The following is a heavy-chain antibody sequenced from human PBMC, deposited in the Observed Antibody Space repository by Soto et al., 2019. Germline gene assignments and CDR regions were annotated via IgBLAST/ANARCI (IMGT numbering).Heavy chain of an antibody. CDR3: ARVIYYGMDV. J-gene: IGHJ6*02. CDR2: IYYSGST. Sequence: PSDTLSLTCTVSGGSISSYYWSWIRQPPGKGLEWIGYIYYSGSTNYNPSLKSRVTISVDTSKNQFSLKLSSVTAADTAVYYCARVIYYGMDVWGQGTTVTVSS. CDR1: GGSISSYY. V-gene: IGHV4-59*01.